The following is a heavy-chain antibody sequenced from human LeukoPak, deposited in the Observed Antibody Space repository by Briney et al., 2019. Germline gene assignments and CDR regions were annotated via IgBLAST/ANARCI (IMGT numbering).Heavy chain of an antibody. J-gene: IGHJ4*02. CDR3: ARARFSSRNRDGYLDS. CDR1: GYTFSNYG. CDR2: ISGINTNT. D-gene: IGHD6-13*01. Sequence: GASVKVSFMASGYTFSNYGIHWVRQAPGHGLEWMGWISGINTNTNYAQKVQGRVTMTADTSTATAYMELRSLRSDDTAVYYCARARFSSRNRDGYLDSWGEGTLVTVSS. V-gene: IGHV1-18*01.